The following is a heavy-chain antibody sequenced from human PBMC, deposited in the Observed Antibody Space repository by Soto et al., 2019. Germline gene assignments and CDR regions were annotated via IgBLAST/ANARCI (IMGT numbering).Heavy chain of an antibody. Sequence: GASVKVSCKASGYTFTSYYMHWVRQAPGQGLEWMGIINPSGGSTSYAQKFQGRVTMTRDTSTSTVYMELSSLRSEDTAVYYCARDGQYYYDSSGYYYLGWFDPWGQGTLVTVSS. CDR2: INPSGGST. J-gene: IGHJ5*02. CDR3: ARDGQYYYDSSGYYYLGWFDP. CDR1: GYTFTSYY. V-gene: IGHV1-46*01. D-gene: IGHD3-22*01.